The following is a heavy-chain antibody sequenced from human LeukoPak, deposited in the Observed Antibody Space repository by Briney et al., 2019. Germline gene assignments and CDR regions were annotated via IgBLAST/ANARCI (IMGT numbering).Heavy chain of an antibody. Sequence: SETLSLTCTVSGGSISSYYWSWIRQPPGKGLEWIGYIYYSGSTNYNPSLKSRVTISVDTSKNQFSMKLSSVTAADTAVYYCARIGHEDYYFDYWGQGTLVTVSS. V-gene: IGHV4-59*01. CDR3: ARIGHEDYYFDY. CDR2: IYYSGST. CDR1: GGSISSYY. J-gene: IGHJ4*02.